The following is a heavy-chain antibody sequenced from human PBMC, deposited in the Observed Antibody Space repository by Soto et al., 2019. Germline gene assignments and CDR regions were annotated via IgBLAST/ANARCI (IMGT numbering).Heavy chain of an antibody. CDR2: IYGGGDT. D-gene: IGHD5-12*01. Sequence: EDQLVETGGKLVQPGGSLRLSCVVSGFTVSSNYMSWVRQAPGGGLEWVSSIYGGGDTFYADSVKGRFTISKDSCQNTLYLQMSSLKADDSAVYYCARDRWGWEKGGYPHSNGMIVWGQGTTVTVSS. J-gene: IGHJ6*02. CDR1: GFTVSSNY. V-gene: IGHV3-53*02. CDR3: ARDRWGWEKGGYPHSNGMIV.